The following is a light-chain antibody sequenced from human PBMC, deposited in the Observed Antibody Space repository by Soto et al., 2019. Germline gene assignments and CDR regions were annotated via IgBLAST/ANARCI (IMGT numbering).Light chain of an antibody. CDR2: GAS. Sequence: EIVMTQSPATLSVSPGERATLSCRASQSVSSNLAWYQQKPGQAPRLLIYGASTRATGIPARFSGSGSGTKFTLTISSLQSEDFAVYYCQQYNNSPRTFGQGTKVEIK. CDR1: QSVSSN. V-gene: IGKV3-15*01. CDR3: QQYNNSPRT. J-gene: IGKJ1*01.